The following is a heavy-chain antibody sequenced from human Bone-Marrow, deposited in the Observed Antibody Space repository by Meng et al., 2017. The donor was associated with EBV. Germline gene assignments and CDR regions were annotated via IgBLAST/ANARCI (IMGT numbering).Heavy chain of an antibody. D-gene: IGHD2-21*02. Sequence: QVKPQQWGAGLLKPSETLSLTCAVDGGSFSGYYWSWIRQPPGKGLEWIGEINHSGSTNYNPSLKSRVTISVDKSKNQFSLKLSSVTAADTAVYYCARAWSVTSGFDPWGQGTLVTVSS. CDR3: ARAWSVTSGFDP. CDR2: INHSGST. V-gene: IGHV4-34*01. J-gene: IGHJ5*02. CDR1: GGSFSGYY.